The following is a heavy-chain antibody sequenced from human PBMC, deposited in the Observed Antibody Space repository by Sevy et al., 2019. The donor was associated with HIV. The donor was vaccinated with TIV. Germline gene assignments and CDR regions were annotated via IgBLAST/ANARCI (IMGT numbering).Heavy chain of an antibody. CDR3: AKGVAGYYYMDV. CDR2: ISSSGGST. Sequence: GGSLRLSCAASGFTFSSYAMSWVRQAPGKGLEWVSAISSSGGSTYYADSVKGRFTISRDNSKNTLYLQMSSLRAEDTAVYYCAKGVAGYYYMDVWGKGTTVTVSS. J-gene: IGHJ6*03. CDR1: GFTFSSYA. D-gene: IGHD6-19*01. V-gene: IGHV3-23*01.